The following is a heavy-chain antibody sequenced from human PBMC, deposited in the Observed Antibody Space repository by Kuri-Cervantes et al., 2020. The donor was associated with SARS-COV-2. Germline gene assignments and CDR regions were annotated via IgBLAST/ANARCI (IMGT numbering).Heavy chain of an antibody. Sequence: ASVKVSCKASGYTFTGYYMHWVRQAPGQGLEWMGIINPSGGSTSYAQKFQGRVTMTRDTSTSTAYMELRSLRSDDTAVYYCATHDYGDHGGYWGQGTLVTVSS. D-gene: IGHD4-17*01. J-gene: IGHJ4*02. V-gene: IGHV1-46*01. CDR1: GYTFTGYY. CDR3: ATHDYGDHGGY. CDR2: INPSGGST.